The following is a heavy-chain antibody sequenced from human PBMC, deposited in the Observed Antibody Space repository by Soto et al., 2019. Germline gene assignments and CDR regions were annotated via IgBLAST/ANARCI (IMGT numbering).Heavy chain of an antibody. V-gene: IGHV3-30-3*01. CDR1: GFTLNTYS. J-gene: IGHJ4*02. CDR3: ARDPDLIEAAGNYFDY. Sequence: GVLRLSCSVSGFTLNTYSMHWVRQAPGKGLEWVAVVSFDGVNKHYRDSVKGRFTISRDIAKNMLYLQMTSLRLEDTALYYCARDPDLIEAAGNYFDYWGQGTLVTVSS. D-gene: IGHD6-13*01. CDR2: VSFDGVNK.